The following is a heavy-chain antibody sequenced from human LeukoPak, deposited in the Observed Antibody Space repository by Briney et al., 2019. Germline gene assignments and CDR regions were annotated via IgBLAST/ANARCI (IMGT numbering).Heavy chain of an antibody. CDR3: ARDHGGSYDY. D-gene: IGHD1-26*01. CDR2: INHSGST. Sequence: SETLSLTCAVYGGSFSGYYWSWIRQPPGKGLEWIGEINHSGSTNYNPSLKSRVTMSVDTSKNQFSLKLSSVTAADTAVYYCARDHGGSYDYWGQGTLVTVSS. CDR1: GGSFSGYY. J-gene: IGHJ4*02. V-gene: IGHV4-34*01.